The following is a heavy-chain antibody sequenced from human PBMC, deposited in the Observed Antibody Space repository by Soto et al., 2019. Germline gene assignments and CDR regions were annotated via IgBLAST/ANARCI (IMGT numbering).Heavy chain of an antibody. Sequence: SVKVSCKASGGTFSSYAISWVRQAPGQGLEWMGGIIPIFGTANYAQKFQGRVTITADESTSTAYMELSSLRSEDTAVYYCARVVPAAPPGNWFDPWGQGTLVTVSS. CDR1: GGTFSSYA. V-gene: IGHV1-69*13. CDR2: IIPIFGTA. CDR3: ARVVPAAPPGNWFDP. D-gene: IGHD2-2*01. J-gene: IGHJ5*02.